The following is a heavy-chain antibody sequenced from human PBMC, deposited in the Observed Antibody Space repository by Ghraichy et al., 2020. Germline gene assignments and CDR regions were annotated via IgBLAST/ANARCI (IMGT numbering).Heavy chain of an antibody. CDR2: TYYRSKWYN. D-gene: IGHD3-22*01. CDR3: ARDDSYSSRPFYYYYGMDV. J-gene: IGHJ6*02. V-gene: IGHV6-1*01. Sequence: SQTLSLTCVISGDSVSSDSAGWNWIRQSPSRGLEWLGRTYYRSKWYNDYGDSVKSRITINADTFKNQFSLHLNSVTPEDTAVYYCARDDSYSSRPFYYYYGMDVWGQGTTVTVSS. CDR1: GDSVSSDSAG.